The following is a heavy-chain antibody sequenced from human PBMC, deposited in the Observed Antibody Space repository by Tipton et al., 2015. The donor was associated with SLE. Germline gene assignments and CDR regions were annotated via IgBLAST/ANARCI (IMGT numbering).Heavy chain of an antibody. D-gene: IGHD2-15*01. Sequence: TLSLTCAVYGGSFSGYYWSWIRQPPGKGLEWIGEINHSGSTHHNPSLKSRVIISVDTSKNQLSLKLNSVTAADTTMYYCARNRGSGQQAAFEIWGQGTMVTVSS. CDR1: GGSFSGYY. CDR3: ARNRGSGQQAAFEI. V-gene: IGHV4-34*01. CDR2: INHSGST. J-gene: IGHJ3*02.